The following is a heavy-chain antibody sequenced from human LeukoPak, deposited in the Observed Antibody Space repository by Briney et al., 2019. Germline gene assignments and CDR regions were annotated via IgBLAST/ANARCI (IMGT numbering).Heavy chain of an antibody. CDR1: GFTFDDYA. CDR2: ISWNSGSI. V-gene: IGHV3-9*01. CDR3: AKGLGAMVRGVIYFQH. Sequence: GRSLRLSCAASGFTFDDYAMHWVRQAPGKGLEWVSGISWNSGSIGYADSVKGRFTISRDNAKNSLYLQMNSLRAEDTALYYCAKGLGAMVRGVIYFQHWGQGTLVTVPS. D-gene: IGHD3-10*01. J-gene: IGHJ1*01.